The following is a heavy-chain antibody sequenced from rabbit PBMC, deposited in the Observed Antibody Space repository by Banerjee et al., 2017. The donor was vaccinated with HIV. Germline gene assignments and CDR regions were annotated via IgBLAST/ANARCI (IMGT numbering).Heavy chain of an antibody. CDR1: GIDFSSSG. CDR2: IYPDYDST. V-gene: IGHV1S45*01. D-gene: IGHD4-1*01. Sequence: QEQLVESGGGLVTLGGSLKLSCKASGIDFSSSGISWVRQAPGKGLEWIAYIYPDYDSTDYASWVNGRFTISKTSSTTVTLQMTSLTVADTATYFCARDAWGAEDFDLWGPGTLVTVS. J-gene: IGHJ4*01. CDR3: ARDAWGAEDFDL.